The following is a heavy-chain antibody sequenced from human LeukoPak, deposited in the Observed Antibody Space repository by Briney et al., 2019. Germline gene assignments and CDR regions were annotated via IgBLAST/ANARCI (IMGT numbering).Heavy chain of an antibody. J-gene: IGHJ4*02. CDR3: ARGNWGATDY. CDR1: GDSVSSNSAT. D-gene: IGHD1-26*01. CDR2: TYYRSKWFN. Sequence: SQTLSLTCAISGDSVSSNSATWNWIRQSPSRGLEWLGRTYYRSKWFNNYAVSVKGRVTINPDTSKNQFSLQLKSVTPEDTAIYYCARGNWGATDYWAREPWSPSPQ. V-gene: IGHV6-1*01.